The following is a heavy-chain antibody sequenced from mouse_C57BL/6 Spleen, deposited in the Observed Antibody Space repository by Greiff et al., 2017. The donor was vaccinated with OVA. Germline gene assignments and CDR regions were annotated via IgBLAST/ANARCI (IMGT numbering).Heavy chain of an antibody. J-gene: IGHJ2*01. D-gene: IGHD4-1*01. CDR3: AREGTGTLFDY. V-gene: IGHV1-19*01. Sequence: SGPVLVKPGASVKMSCKASGYTFTDYYMNWVKQSHGKSLEWIGVINPYNGGTSYNQKFKGKATLTVDKSSSTAYMELNSLTSEDSAVYYCAREGTGTLFDYWGQGTTLTVSS. CDR1: GYTFTDYY. CDR2: INPYNGGT.